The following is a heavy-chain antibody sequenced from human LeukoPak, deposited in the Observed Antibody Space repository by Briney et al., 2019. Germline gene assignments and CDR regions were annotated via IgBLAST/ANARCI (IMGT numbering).Heavy chain of an antibody. CDR1: GGSISSYY. J-gene: IGHJ4*02. CDR3: ARVDYYDSSGDNSFDY. Sequence: PSETLPLTCTVSGGSISSYYWSWIRQPPGKGLEWIGYIYYSGSTNYNPSLKSRVTIPVDTSKNQFSLKLSSVTAADTAVYYCARVDYYDSSGDNSFDYWGQGTPVTVSS. CDR2: IYYSGST. V-gene: IGHV4-59*01. D-gene: IGHD3-22*01.